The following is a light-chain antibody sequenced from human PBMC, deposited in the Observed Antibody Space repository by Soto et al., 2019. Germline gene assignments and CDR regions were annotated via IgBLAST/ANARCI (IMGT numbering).Light chain of an antibody. V-gene: IGKV1-33*01. Sequence: DIQMTQSPSSLSASVGDRVTISCQASRDISNYLNWYQQQPGKAPKLLISDASNLEAGVPTRFSASGSGTYFTFTISSLQPEDLATYYCQQSTGLPTFGGGTEVEIK. CDR3: QQSTGLPT. CDR1: RDISNY. J-gene: IGKJ4*01. CDR2: DAS.